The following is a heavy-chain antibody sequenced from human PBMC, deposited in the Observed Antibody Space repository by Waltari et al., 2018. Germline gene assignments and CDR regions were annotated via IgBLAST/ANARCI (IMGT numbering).Heavy chain of an antibody. CDR2: INYSGNP. CDR3: ARLDIVVVPAASFDF. Sequence: QLQLQESGPGLVKPSETLSLTCTVSGGSISRSAYYWGWVRQPPGKGLEWIGSINYSGNPHYNPSLKSRVTMSVDTSKNQFYLKLSSVTAADTAVYYCARLDIVVVPAASFDFWGQGTLVTVSS. J-gene: IGHJ4*02. V-gene: IGHV4-39*01. CDR1: GGSISRSAYY. D-gene: IGHD2-2*01.